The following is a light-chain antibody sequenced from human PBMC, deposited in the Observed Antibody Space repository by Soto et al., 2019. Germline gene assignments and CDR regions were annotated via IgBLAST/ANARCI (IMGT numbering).Light chain of an antibody. Sequence: EIVLTQSPGTLSLPPGQRATLSCRASQSIASSYLAWYQQKPGQPPRLLLYRTFNRATGIPDRFSGSGSGTDFTLTINRLEPEDFAVYYCHPYGSSRTFGQGTKVDIK. CDR3: HPYGSSRT. CDR2: RTF. J-gene: IGKJ1*01. V-gene: IGKV3-20*01. CDR1: QSIASSY.